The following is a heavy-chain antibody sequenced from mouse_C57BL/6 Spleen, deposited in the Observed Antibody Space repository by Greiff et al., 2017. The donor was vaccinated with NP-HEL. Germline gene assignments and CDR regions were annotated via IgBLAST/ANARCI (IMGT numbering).Heavy chain of an antibody. CDR3: AREGDYVEY. V-gene: IGHV1-22*01. D-gene: IGHD2-4*01. J-gene: IGHJ2*01. CDR2: INPNNGGT. CDR1: GYTFTDYY. Sequence: VQLKESGPELVKPGASVKMSCKASGYTFTDYYMHWVKQSPGKSLEWIGYINPNNGGTSYNQKFKGKATLTVNKSSSTAYMELRSLTSEDSAVYYCAREGDYVEYWGQGTTLTVSS.